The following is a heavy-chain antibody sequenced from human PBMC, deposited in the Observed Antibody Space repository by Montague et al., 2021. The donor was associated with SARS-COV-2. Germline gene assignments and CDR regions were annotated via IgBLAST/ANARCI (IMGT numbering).Heavy chain of an antibody. J-gene: IGHJ5*02. CDR1: GFTVSSNY. D-gene: IGHD6-13*01. CDR2: IYSGVST. Sequence: SLRLSCAASGFTVSSNYMSWVRQAPGKGLEWVSVIYSGVSTYYXXXVXXXFTVSRHNSKNTLYLQMNSLRAEDTAVYYCAREIAAAAYGWNWFDPWGQGTLVTVSS. CDR3: AREIAAAAYGWNWFDP. V-gene: IGHV3-53*04.